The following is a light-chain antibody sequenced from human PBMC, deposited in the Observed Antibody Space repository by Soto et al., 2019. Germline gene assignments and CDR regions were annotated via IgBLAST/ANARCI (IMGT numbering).Light chain of an antibody. CDR2: GNS. V-gene: IGLV1-40*01. J-gene: IGLJ1*01. Sequence: QCVLGHPRSVCRAPGQRVTISCTGSSSNIGAGYDVHWYQQLPGTAPKLLIYGNSNRPSGVPDRFSGSKSGTSASLAITGLQAEDEAHYYCQSYDSSLSGWEVFGTGTKVTVL. CDR1: SSNIGAGYD. CDR3: QSYDSSLSGWEV.